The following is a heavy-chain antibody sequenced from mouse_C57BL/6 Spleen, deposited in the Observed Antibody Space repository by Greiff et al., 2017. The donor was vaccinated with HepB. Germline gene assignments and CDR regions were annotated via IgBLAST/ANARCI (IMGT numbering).Heavy chain of an antibody. CDR3: ASQPSDSDAYDY. CDR1: GYTFTSYW. J-gene: IGHJ2*01. D-gene: IGHD6-1*01. V-gene: IGHV1-53*01. Sequence: VQLQQPGTELVKPGASVKLSCKASGYTFTSYWMHWVKQRPGQGLEWIGNINPSNGGTNYNEKFKSKATLTVDKSSSTAYMQLSSLTSEDSAVYYSASQPSDSDAYDYWGQGTTLTVSS. CDR2: INPSNGGT.